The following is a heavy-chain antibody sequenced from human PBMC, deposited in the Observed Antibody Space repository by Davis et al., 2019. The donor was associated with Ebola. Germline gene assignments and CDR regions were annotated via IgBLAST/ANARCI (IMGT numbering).Heavy chain of an antibody. CDR1: GFTFSTYS. CDR3: ARDWAGLDV. D-gene: IGHD3-16*01. Sequence: GGSLRLSCAASGFTFSTYSMSWVRQAPGKGLEWVSSISSDSDYIYYVDSAKGRFTSSRDNAKNSLYLQMNSLRVEDTAVYYCARDWAGLDVWGKGTTVTVSS. CDR2: ISSDSDYI. V-gene: IGHV3-21*01. J-gene: IGHJ6*04.